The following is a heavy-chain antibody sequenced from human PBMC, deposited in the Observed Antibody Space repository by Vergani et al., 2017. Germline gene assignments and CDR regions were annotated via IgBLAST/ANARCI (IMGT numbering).Heavy chain of an antibody. D-gene: IGHD2-8*01. V-gene: IGHV1-24*01. J-gene: IGHJ4*02. CDR3: AKLGGHCTNGVCYYFDY. Sequence: QVQLVQSGAEVKKPGASVKVSCKVSGYTLTELSMHWVRQAPGKGLEWMGGFDPEDGETIYAQKFQGRVTMTEDTATDTACMELSSLRSEDTAVYYFAKLGGHCTNGVCYYFDYWGQGTLVTVSS. CDR1: GYTLTELS. CDR2: FDPEDGET.